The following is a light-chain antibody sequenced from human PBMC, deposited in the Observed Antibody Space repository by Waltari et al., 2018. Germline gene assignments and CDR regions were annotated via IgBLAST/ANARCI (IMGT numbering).Light chain of an antibody. Sequence: DIQMTQSPSSLSASVGHRVTITCRASQSISSYLNWYQQKPGKAPQLLIYAASSLQSGVPSRFSGSGSGTDFTLTISSLQPEDFATYYCQQSYSTPYTFGQGTKLEIK. CDR2: AAS. CDR1: QSISSY. CDR3: QQSYSTPYT. J-gene: IGKJ2*01. V-gene: IGKV1-39*01.